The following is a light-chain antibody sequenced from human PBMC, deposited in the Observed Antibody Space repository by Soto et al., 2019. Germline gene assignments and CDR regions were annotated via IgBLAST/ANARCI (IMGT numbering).Light chain of an antibody. CDR3: QQYYKWPYT. V-gene: IGKV3-15*01. Sequence: EIVLPQSPSTLSVSQGERASLACTMSQSVGSTLAWYQKKPCQAPRLLPYGAFIRALGFPVTCRGTGSVSEFTRTITSLQSEAGALYDCQQYYKWPYTFGQGT. CDR2: GAF. CDR1: QSVGST. J-gene: IGKJ2*01.